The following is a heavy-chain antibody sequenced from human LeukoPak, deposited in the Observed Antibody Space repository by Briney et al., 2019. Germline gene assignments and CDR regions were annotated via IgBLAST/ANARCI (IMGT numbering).Heavy chain of an antibody. J-gene: IGHJ6*02. CDR1: GFTFDDYG. CDR3: ARGPPSSYYYYYGMDV. V-gene: IGHV3-20*04. CDR2: INWNGGST. Sequence: PGGSLRLSCAASGFTFDDYGMSWVRQAPGKGLERVSGINWNGGSTGYADSVKGRFTISRDNAKNSLYLQMNSLRAEDTAVYYCARGPPSSYYYYYGMDVWGQGTTVIVSS.